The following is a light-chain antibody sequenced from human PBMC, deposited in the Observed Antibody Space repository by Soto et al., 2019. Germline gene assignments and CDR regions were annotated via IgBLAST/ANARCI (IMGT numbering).Light chain of an antibody. CDR3: SSYAGRNNFHVV. CDR1: SSDVGGYNY. V-gene: IGLV2-8*01. J-gene: IGLJ2*01. Sequence: QSALTQPPSASGSPGQSVTISCTGTSSDVGGYNYVSWYQQHPGKAPKLMIYEVSKRPSGVPDRFSGSKSGNTASLTVSGLQAEDEADYYCSSYAGRNNFHVVFGGGTKVTVL. CDR2: EVS.